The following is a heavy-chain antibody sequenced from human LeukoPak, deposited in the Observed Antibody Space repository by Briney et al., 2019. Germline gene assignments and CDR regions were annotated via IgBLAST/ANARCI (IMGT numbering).Heavy chain of an antibody. V-gene: IGHV4-34*01. J-gene: IGHJ6*02. Sequence: PSETLSLTCAVYGGSFSGYYWSWIRQPPGKGLEWIGEINYSGSTNYNPSLKSRVTISVDTSKNQFSLKLSSVTAADTAVYCCARWSRDTAMVPKIYYYYGMDVWGQGTTVTVSS. CDR3: ARWSRDTAMVPKIYYYYGMDV. CDR1: GGSFSGYY. CDR2: INYSGST. D-gene: IGHD5-18*01.